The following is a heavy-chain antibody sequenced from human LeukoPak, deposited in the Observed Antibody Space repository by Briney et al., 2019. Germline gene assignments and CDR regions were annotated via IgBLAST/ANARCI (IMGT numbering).Heavy chain of an antibody. Sequence: PGGSLRLSCAASGFTFDDYGMSWVRQAPGKGLEWVSGINWNGGSTGYADSVKGRFTISRDNVKNSLYLQMNSLRAEDTALYYCARDKGDMGIDYFDYWGQGTLVTVSS. D-gene: IGHD7-27*01. CDR3: ARDKGDMGIDYFDY. V-gene: IGHV3-20*04. J-gene: IGHJ4*02. CDR2: INWNGGST. CDR1: GFTFDDYG.